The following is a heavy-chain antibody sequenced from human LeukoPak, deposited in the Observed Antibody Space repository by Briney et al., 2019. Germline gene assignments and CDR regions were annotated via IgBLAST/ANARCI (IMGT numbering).Heavy chain of an antibody. V-gene: IGHV4-31*03. CDR1: GGSISSGGYY. J-gene: IGHJ1*01. Sequence: PSETLSLTCTVSGGSISSGGYYWSWIHQHPGKGLEWIGYIYYSGSTYYNPSLKSRVTISVDTSKNQFSLKLSSVTAADTAVYYCARGGIAAAKYFQHWGQGTLVTVSS. CDR3: ARGGIAAAKYFQH. CDR2: IYYSGST. D-gene: IGHD6-13*01.